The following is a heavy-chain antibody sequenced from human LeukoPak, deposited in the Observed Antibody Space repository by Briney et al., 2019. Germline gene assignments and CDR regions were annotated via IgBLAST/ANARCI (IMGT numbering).Heavy chain of an antibody. V-gene: IGHV3-74*01. Sequence: GGSLRLSCAASGFTYGNYLMHWVRQAPGKGLVWVSRISPDGRSTKYADFVKGRFTVSRDNAMNTVYLQMNSLRTEDTAVYYCVRGASGGHYVIDYWGQGTLVTVSS. CDR3: VRGASGGHYVIDY. D-gene: IGHD1-26*01. CDR1: GFTYGNYL. J-gene: IGHJ4*02. CDR2: ISPDGRST.